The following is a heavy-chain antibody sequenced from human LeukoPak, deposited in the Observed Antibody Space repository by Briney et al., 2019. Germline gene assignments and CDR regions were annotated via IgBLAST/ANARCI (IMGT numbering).Heavy chain of an antibody. J-gene: IGHJ4*02. CDR3: ARDALQMNTAMVVSPGYYFDY. CDR1: GYTFISYY. Sequence: ASVKVSCKASGYTFISYYMHWVRQAPVQGLEWMGIINSSGGGTSYAQKFQGRVTMTRGTSTSTVYMELSSLRSEDTAVYYCARDALQMNTAMVVSPGYYFDYWGQGTLVTVSP. V-gene: IGHV1-46*01. D-gene: IGHD5-18*01. CDR2: INSSGGGT.